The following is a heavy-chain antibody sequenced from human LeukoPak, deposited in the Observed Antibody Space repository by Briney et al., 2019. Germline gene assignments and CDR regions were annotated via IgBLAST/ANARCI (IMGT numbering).Heavy chain of an antibody. D-gene: IGHD3-22*01. CDR3: ARHYDSSGYYFDAFDI. CDR2: IYYSGST. J-gene: IGHJ3*02. Sequence: ESSETLSLTCTVSGGSISSYYWSWIRQPPGKGLEWIGYIYYSGSTNYNPSLKSRVTISVDTSKNQFSLKLSSVTAADTAVYYCARHYDSSGYYFDAFDIWGQGTMVTVSS. CDR1: GGSISSYY. V-gene: IGHV4-59*08.